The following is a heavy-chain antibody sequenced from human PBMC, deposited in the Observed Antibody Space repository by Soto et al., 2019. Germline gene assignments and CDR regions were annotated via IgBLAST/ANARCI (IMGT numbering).Heavy chain of an antibody. CDR2: INTRGDDA. D-gene: IGHD2-2*01. J-gene: IGHJ4*02. Sequence: EVQLLESGGGLMQPGGSLRLSCAASGFTFITYAMSWVRQAPGKGLEWVSSINTRGDDAYYADSVKGRFTISRDNSKNMLFLQMNSLRAEDTAVYFCAKGAMSTYFDYWGQGTLVTVSS. V-gene: IGHV3-23*01. CDR1: GFTFITYA. CDR3: AKGAMSTYFDY.